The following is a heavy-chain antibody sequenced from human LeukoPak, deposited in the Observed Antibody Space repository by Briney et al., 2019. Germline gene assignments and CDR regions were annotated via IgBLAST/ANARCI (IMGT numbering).Heavy chain of an antibody. V-gene: IGHV4-59*08. Sequence: PSETLSLTCTVSGGSISSYYWSWIRQPPGKGLEWIAYISDIGSINYNPSLKSRVSISLDTSKNQFSLKLSSVTAADTAVYYCAGHHPRNTVDFWGQGTLVTVSS. D-gene: IGHD2/OR15-2a*01. CDR3: AGHHPRNTVDF. CDR1: GGSISSYY. J-gene: IGHJ4*02. CDR2: ISDIGSI.